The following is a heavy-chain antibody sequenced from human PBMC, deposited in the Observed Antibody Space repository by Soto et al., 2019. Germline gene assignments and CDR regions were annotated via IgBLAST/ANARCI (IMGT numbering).Heavy chain of an antibody. CDR2: IYYSGGT. D-gene: IGHD3-22*01. V-gene: IGHV4-61*01. Sequence: SETLSLTCTVSGGSVSSGSYYWSWIRQPPGKGLEWIGYIYYSGGTNYNPSLKSRVTISVDTSKNQFSLKLSSVTAADTAVYYCARGFTYYYDSSGLSPFDIWGQGTMVTVSS. J-gene: IGHJ3*02. CDR3: ARGFTYYYDSSGLSPFDI. CDR1: GGSVSSGSYY.